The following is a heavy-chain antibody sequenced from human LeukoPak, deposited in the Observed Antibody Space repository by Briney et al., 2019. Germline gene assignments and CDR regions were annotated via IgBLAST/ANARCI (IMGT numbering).Heavy chain of an antibody. CDR2: ISSSGSTI. Sequence: GGSLRLSCAASGFTFSSYEMNWVRQAPGKGLEWVSYISSSGSTIYYADSVKGRFTISRDNAKNSLYLQMNSLRAEDTAVYYCARERPPPDYYMDVWGKGTTVTISS. V-gene: IGHV3-48*03. CDR1: GFTFSSYE. J-gene: IGHJ6*03. CDR3: ARERPPPDYYMDV.